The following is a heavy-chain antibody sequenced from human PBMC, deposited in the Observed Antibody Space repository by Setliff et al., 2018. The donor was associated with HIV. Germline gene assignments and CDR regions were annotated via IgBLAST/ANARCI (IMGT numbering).Heavy chain of an antibody. CDR3: ARAELRYCSSTNCYTGGDFDY. V-gene: IGHV1-3*01. J-gene: IGHJ4*02. CDR2: INAGNGNT. CDR1: GYTFSNYA. Sequence: GASVKVSCKASGYTFSNYAMHWVRQAPGQRLGWMGWINAGNGNTKYSRKFQGRVTITRDTSASTAYMELSSLRSEDTAIYYCARAELRYCSSTNCYTGGDFDYWGQGTLVTVSS. D-gene: IGHD2-2*02.